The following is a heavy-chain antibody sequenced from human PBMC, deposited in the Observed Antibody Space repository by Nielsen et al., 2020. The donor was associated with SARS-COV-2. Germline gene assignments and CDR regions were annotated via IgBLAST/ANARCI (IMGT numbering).Heavy chain of an antibody. CDR2: ITSERST. V-gene: IGHV3-11*01. Sequence: GESLKISCAASGFTFNGYYMRWIRQAPGKGLEWVSSITSERSTSYRDSVRGRFTIFRDNTKNSLYLQMNSLRAEDTATYYCARDWSIAGEFDSLGQGTLVTVSS. J-gene: IGHJ4*02. CDR3: ARDWSIAGEFDS. CDR1: GFTFNGYY. D-gene: IGHD6-6*01.